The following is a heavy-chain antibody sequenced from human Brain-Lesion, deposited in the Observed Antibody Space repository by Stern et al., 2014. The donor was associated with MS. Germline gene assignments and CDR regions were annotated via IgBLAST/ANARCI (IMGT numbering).Heavy chain of an antibody. CDR3: ATLSPGAGGNYYRHFDY. D-gene: IGHD4-23*01. CDR1: GYTLTELS. Sequence: VQLVESGAEVKKPGASVKVSCTVSGYTLTELSMHWVRQAPTTGLEWMGGFDPEDGETIYAQKSQGRVTMTEDTSTDTAYMELSILRSEDAAVYYCATLSPGAGGNYYRHFDYWGQGTLVTVSS. CDR2: FDPEDGET. J-gene: IGHJ4*02. V-gene: IGHV1-24*01.